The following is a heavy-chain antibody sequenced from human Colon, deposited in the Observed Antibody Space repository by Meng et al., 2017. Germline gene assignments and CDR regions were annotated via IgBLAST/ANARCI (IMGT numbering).Heavy chain of an antibody. J-gene: IGHJ3*02. V-gene: IGHV3-53*01. CDR1: GIAVRSNY. CDR2: IYTGGDT. CDR3: ARPHSSIWHYALDI. D-gene: IGHD6-13*01. Sequence: GGSLRLSCAASGIAVRSNYMTWVRQAPGKGLEWVPLIYTGGDTYYADSVKGRFIISTDSSKNTLYLQMNDLRAEDTAIYYCARPHSSIWHYALDIWGQGKMVTVSS.